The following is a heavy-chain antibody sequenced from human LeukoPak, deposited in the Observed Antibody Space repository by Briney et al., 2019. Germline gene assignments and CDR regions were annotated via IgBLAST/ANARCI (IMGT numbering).Heavy chain of an antibody. CDR1: GFTFSSYW. D-gene: IGHD5-18*01. J-gene: IGHJ4*02. CDR3: ARGYSSGYRIDY. V-gene: IGHV3-74*01. Sequence: GGSLRLSCAASGFTFSSYWMHWVRQAPGKGLVWVSRINSDGSTTSYADSVKGRFTISRDNAKKTLYLQMNSLRAEDTVIYYCARGYSSGYRIDYWGQGTLVTVSS. CDR2: INSDGSTT.